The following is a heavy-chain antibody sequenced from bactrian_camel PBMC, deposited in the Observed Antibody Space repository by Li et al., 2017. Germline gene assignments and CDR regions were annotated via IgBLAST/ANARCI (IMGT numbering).Heavy chain of an antibody. V-gene: IGHV3S53*01. CDR3: AAGNPSLYPNSWKSWSEYDV. Sequence: HVQLVESGGGSVQAGGSLNLSCAASGNTYSPTCMGWFRQAPGKEREGVASIDSDGITDYADSVKDRFIISKDEKDTLYLDMASVVPEDSGMYYCAAGNPSLYPNSWKSWSEYDVWGQGTQVTVS. D-gene: IGHD6*01. CDR1: GNTYSPTC. CDR2: IDSDGIT. J-gene: IGHJ4*01.